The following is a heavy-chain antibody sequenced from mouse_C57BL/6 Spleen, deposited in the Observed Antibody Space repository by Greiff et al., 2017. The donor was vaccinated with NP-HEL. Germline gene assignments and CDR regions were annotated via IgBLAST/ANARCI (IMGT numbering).Heavy chain of an antibody. CDR1: GFNFKDYY. Sequence: VQLQQSGAELVKPGASVKLSCTASGFNFKDYYMHWVKQRPEQGLEWIGRIYPEDGDTKYAPKFQGKATITADTSSNTAYLQLSSLTSEDTAVYYCARADYYGHDLDYWGQGTTLTVSS. J-gene: IGHJ2*01. V-gene: IGHV14-2*01. CDR2: IYPEDGDT. D-gene: IGHD1-1*01. CDR3: ARADYYGHDLDY.